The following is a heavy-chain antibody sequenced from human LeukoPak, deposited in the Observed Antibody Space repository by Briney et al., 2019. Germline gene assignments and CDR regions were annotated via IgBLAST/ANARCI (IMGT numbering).Heavy chain of an antibody. Sequence: GGSLRLSCAPSGFIFDDYAMHWVRQAPGKGLEWVSLISGDGGSTYYADSVKGRFTISRDNSKNSLYLQMNSLRTEDTALYYCAKDGPPVRWLQPGAFDIWGQGAMVTVSS. CDR1: GFIFDDYA. CDR3: AKDGPPVRWLQPGAFDI. V-gene: IGHV3-43*02. CDR2: ISGDGGST. D-gene: IGHD5-24*01. J-gene: IGHJ3*02.